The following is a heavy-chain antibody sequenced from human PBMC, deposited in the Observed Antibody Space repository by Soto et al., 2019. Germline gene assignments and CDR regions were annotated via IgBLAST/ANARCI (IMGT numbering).Heavy chain of an antibody. V-gene: IGHV3-23*01. D-gene: IGHD3-16*02. J-gene: IGHJ3*02. CDR1: GFAFSSYT. Sequence: XGSLRRSVAASGFAFSSYTMSWVRHAPGKGPEWFSAISGSGGSTYYADSVKGRFTISRDNSKNTLYLQMNSLRAEDTAVYYCAKDLSTSPPHDYVWGSYRYGAFDIWGQGTMVTVSS. CDR3: AKDLSTSPPHDYVWGSYRYGAFDI. CDR2: ISGSGGST.